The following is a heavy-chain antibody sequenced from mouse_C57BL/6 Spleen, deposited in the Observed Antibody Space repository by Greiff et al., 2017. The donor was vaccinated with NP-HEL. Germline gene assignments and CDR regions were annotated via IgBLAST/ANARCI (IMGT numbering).Heavy chain of an antibody. CDR1: GYTFTSYW. D-gene: IGHD2-3*01. J-gene: IGHJ2*01. V-gene: IGHV1-55*01. CDR3: ARGGIYDGYQYYFDY. Sequence: VQLQQPGAELVKPGASVKMSCKASGYTFTSYWITWVKQRPGQGLEWIGDIYPGSGSTNYNEKFKSKATLTVDTSSSTAYMQLSSLTSEDSAVYYCARGGIYDGYQYYFDYWGQGTTLTVSS. CDR2: IYPGSGST.